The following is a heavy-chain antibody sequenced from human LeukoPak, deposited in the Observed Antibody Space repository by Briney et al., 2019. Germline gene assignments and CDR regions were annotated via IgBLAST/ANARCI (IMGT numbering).Heavy chain of an antibody. CDR2: IYTSGST. CDR1: GGSISSYY. D-gene: IGHD1-7*01. CDR3: ARDRGNWNYPLDY. J-gene: IGHJ4*02. V-gene: IGHV4-4*07. Sequence: KPSETLALTYPVSGGSISSYYWSWIRQPPRKGLEGIGRIYTSGSTNYNPSLKSRVTMSVDTSKNQFSLKLSSVTAADTAVYYCARDRGNWNYPLDYWGQGTLVTVSS.